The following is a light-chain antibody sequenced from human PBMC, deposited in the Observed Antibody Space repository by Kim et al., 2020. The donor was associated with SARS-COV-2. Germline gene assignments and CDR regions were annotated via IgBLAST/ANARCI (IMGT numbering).Light chain of an antibody. CDR2: AAS. CDR3: QKYDSGSWT. Sequence: ASVGARVTITCRASQGISNYLAWYQQKPGKVPKLLIYAASTLQSGVPSRFSGSGSGTDFTLTISSLQPEDVATYYCQKYDSGSWTFGQGTKVDIK. V-gene: IGKV1-27*01. J-gene: IGKJ1*01. CDR1: QGISNY.